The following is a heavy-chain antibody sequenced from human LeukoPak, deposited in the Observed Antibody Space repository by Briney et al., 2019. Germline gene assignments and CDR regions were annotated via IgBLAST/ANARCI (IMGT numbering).Heavy chain of an antibody. CDR2: ISSSSSYT. Sequence: GGSLRLSCAASGFTFSDYYMSWIRQAPGKGLEWVSYISSSSSYTSYADSVKGRFTISRDNAKNSLYLQMNSLRAEDTAVYYCATFRAYYYGSGSRYLDYWGQGTLVTVSS. V-gene: IGHV3-11*03. D-gene: IGHD3-10*01. CDR1: GFTFSDYY. CDR3: ATFRAYYYGSGSRYLDY. J-gene: IGHJ4*02.